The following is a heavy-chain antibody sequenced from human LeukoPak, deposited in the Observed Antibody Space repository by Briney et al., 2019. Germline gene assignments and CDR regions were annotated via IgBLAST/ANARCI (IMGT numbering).Heavy chain of an antibody. J-gene: IGHJ6*03. CDR1: GFTFSSYS. CDR3: ARDRITIFGVAHYYMDV. Sequence: GGSLRLSCAASGFTFSSYSMNWVRQASGKGLEWVSYISSSSSTIYYADSVKGRFTISRDNAKNSLYLQMNSLRAEDTAVYYCARDRITIFGVAHYYMDVWGKGTTVTVSS. V-gene: IGHV3-48*01. CDR2: ISSSSSTI. D-gene: IGHD3-3*01.